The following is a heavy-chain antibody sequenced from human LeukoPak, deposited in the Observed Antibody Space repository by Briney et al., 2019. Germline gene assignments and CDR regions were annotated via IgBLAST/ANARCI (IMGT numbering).Heavy chain of an antibody. CDR2: IRYDGSNK. V-gene: IGHV3-30*02. D-gene: IGHD3-9*01. J-gene: IGHJ3*02. Sequence: GGSLRLSCAASGFTFSSYGMHWVRQAPGKGLEWVAFIRYDGSNKYYADSVKGRFTISRDNAKNSLYLQMNSLRAEDTAVYYCARDLQDILTGYYGSVGAFDIWGQGTMVTVSS. CDR1: GFTFSSYG. CDR3: ARDLQDILTGYYGSVGAFDI.